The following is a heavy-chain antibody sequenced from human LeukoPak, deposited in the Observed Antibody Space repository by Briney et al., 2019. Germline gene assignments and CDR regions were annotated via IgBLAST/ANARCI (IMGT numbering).Heavy chain of an antibody. CDR1: GFTLINYA. V-gene: IGHV3-30-3*01. CDR2: ISYDGTNK. CDR3: AREAYYYDSSVYYQGKFDY. J-gene: IGHJ4*02. D-gene: IGHD3-22*01. Sequence: GRSLRLSCAASGFTLINYAMHGVRQAPGKGLEWVAIISYDGTNKFYADSVKGRFTISRDNSKKTLYLEMNSLRAEDTAVYYCAREAYYYDSSVYYQGKFDYWGQGTLVTVSS.